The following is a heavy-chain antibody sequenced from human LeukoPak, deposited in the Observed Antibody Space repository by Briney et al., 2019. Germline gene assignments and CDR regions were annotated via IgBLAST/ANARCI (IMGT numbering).Heavy chain of an antibody. V-gene: IGHV3-74*01. Sequence: GGSLRLSCAASGFTFSSYWMHWVRQAPGKGLVWVSRINNGGSSTSYADSVKGRFTISRDNAKNTLFLQMNSLRAEDTAVYYCARIPYSSGAIDYWGQGTLVTVSS. J-gene: IGHJ4*02. D-gene: IGHD6-19*01. CDR1: GFTFSSYW. CDR3: ARIPYSSGAIDY. CDR2: INNGGSST.